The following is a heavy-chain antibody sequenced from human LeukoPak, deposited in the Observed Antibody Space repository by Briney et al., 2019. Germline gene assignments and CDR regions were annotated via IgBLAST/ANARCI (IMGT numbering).Heavy chain of an antibody. CDR1: GGSFSGYY. J-gene: IGHJ4*02. Sequence: SETLSLTCAVYGGSFSGYYWSWIRQPPGKGLEWIGEINHSGSTNYNPSLKSRVTISVDTSKNQFSLKLSSVTAADTAVYYCAKGSEYYYDSSGYYYDFDYWGQGTLVTVSS. CDR2: INHSGST. D-gene: IGHD3-22*01. CDR3: AKGSEYYYDSSGYYYDFDY. V-gene: IGHV4-34*01.